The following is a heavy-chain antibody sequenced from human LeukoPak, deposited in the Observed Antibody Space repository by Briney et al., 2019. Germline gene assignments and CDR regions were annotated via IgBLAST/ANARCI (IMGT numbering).Heavy chain of an antibody. CDR2: IKQDGSEK. D-gene: IGHD3-16*02. J-gene: IGHJ3*02. CDR1: GFNFSSYW. CDR3: ASSLPVDYVWGSYRYSRPGAFDI. V-gene: IGHV3-7*01. Sequence: PGGSLRLSCAGSGFNFSSYWMSWVRQAPGKGLEWVANIKQDGSEKYYVDSVKGRFTISRDNAKNSLYLQMNSLRAEDTAVYYCASSLPVDYVWGSYRYSRPGAFDIWGQGTMVTVSS.